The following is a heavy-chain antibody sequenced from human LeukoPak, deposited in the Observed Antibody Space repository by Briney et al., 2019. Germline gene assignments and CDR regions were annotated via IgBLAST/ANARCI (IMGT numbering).Heavy chain of an antibody. V-gene: IGHV3-23*01. Sequence: QSGGSLRLSCAASGFTFSSYAMSWVRQAPGKGLEWVSSISGSAGSTYYADSVEGRFTISRDNSKSTLYLQMNSLRAEDTAVYCCAKVRAGHYFDYWGQGTLVTVPS. CDR2: ISGSAGST. D-gene: IGHD6-19*01. CDR3: AKVRAGHYFDY. CDR1: GFTFSSYA. J-gene: IGHJ4*02.